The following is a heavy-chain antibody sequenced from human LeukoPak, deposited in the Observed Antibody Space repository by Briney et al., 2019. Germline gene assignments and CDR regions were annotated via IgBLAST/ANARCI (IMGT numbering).Heavy chain of an antibody. CDR3: ARVGLDCSSTSCYLNWFDP. D-gene: IGHD2-2*01. Sequence: SSETLSLTCTGSGGSISSGDYYWSWIRQPPGKGLEWIGYIYYSGSTYYNPSLKRRVTISVDTSKNQFSLKLSSVTAADTAVYYCARVGLDCSSTSCYLNWFDPWGQGTLVTVSS. CDR1: GGSISSGDYY. J-gene: IGHJ5*02. CDR2: IYYSGST. V-gene: IGHV4-30-4*08.